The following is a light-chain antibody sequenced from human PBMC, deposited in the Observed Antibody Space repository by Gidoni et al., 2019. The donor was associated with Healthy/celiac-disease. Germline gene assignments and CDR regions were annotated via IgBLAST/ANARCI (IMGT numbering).Light chain of an antibody. CDR1: QSVSSY. CDR2: DAS. CDR3: QQRSNWPPLT. V-gene: IGKV3-11*01. J-gene: IGKJ4*01. Sequence: EIVLTQSPATLSLSPGERATLPCSASQSVSSYLAWYQQKPGQSPRLLIYDASNMATGIPARFSCSGSGTDFTLTLSSLEPEDFAVYYCQQRSNWPPLTFGGGTKVEIK.